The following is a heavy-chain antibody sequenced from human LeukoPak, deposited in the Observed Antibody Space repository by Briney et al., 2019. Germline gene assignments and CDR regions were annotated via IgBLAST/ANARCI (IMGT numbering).Heavy chain of an antibody. CDR1: GFTFSSYE. J-gene: IGHJ5*02. CDR2: ISSSGSTI. Sequence: PGGSLRLSCAASGFTFSSYEMNWVRQAPGKGLEWVSYISSSGSTIYYADSVKGRFTISRDNAKNSLYLQMNSLRAEDTAVYYCARVEGGGWFDPWGQGTLVTVSS. D-gene: IGHD2-15*01. CDR3: ARVEGGGWFDP. V-gene: IGHV3-48*03.